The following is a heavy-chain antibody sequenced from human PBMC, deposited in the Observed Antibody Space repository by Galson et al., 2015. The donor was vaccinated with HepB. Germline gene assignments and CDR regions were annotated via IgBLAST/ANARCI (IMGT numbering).Heavy chain of an antibody. CDR3: AKKGPEGRSDFDY. CDR2: IGGRGVTT. Sequence: SLRLSCADSGFTFSSVSMAWVRQAPGKGLEWVSIIGGRGVTTFYADSVKGRFSISRDNSKNTLYLQMNSLRAEDTAVYYCAKKGPEGRSDFDYWGQGTLVTVSS. V-gene: IGHV3-23*01. J-gene: IGHJ4*02. CDR1: GFTFSSVS.